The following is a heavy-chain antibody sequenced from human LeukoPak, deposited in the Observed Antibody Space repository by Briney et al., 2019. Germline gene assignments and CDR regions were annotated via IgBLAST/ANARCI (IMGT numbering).Heavy chain of an antibody. V-gene: IGHV3-53*01. CDR2: IYSGGST. D-gene: IGHD6-6*01. J-gene: IGHJ6*02. CDR3: ASGSSFYYYYGMDV. Sequence: GASLRLSCAASGFTFSSYAMSWVRQAPGKGLEWVSVIYSGGSTYYADSVKGRFTISRDNSKNTLYLQMNSLRAEDTAVYYCASGSSFYYYYGMDVWGQGTTVTVSS. CDR1: GFTFSSYA.